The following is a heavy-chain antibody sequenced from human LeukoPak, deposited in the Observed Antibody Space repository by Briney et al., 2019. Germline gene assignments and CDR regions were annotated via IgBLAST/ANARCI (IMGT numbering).Heavy chain of an antibody. Sequence: HPGGSLRLSCAASGFTFSTYAMSWVRQAPGKGLEWVSAISGSGGNTYYADSVKGRFTISRDNSKNTLYLQMNSLRAEDTAVYYCAPLGSTVDCWGQGTLVTVSS. CDR3: APLGSTVDC. CDR1: GFTFSTYA. V-gene: IGHV3-23*01. CDR2: ISGSGGNT. J-gene: IGHJ4*02.